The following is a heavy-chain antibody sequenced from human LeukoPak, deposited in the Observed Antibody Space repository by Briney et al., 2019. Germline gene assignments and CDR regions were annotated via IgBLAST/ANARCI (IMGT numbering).Heavy chain of an antibody. J-gene: IGHJ4*02. CDR2: IHSSGST. Sequence: SETLSLTCSVSGGSISNNYWSWIRQSPEKGLEWIGYIHSSGSTDYNPSFKSRVVVSVNTSKNQFSLKLYSVTAADTAVYYCARHGLKLVGASTIYFDNWGQGTLVTVSS. D-gene: IGHD1-26*01. V-gene: IGHV4-59*08. CDR3: ARHGLKLVGASTIYFDN. CDR1: GGSISNNY.